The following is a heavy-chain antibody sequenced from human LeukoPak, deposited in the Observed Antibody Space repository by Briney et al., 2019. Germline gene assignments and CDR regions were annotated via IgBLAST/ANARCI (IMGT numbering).Heavy chain of an antibody. CDR1: GFNFNNYN. Sequence: PGGSLRLSCAASGFNFNNYNMNWVRQAPGKGLEWVSYITLSSSSIYYADSVKGRFTISRDNAKSSLYLQMNSPRAEDTAVYYCAREPSYTSSWHTSCDYWGQGTLVTVSS. V-gene: IGHV3-48*01. CDR3: AREPSYTSSWHTSCDY. CDR2: ITLSSSSI. J-gene: IGHJ4*02. D-gene: IGHD6-13*01.